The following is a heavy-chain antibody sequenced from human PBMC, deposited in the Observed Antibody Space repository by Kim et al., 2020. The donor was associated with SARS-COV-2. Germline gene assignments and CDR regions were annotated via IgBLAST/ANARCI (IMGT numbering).Heavy chain of an antibody. V-gene: IGHV1-3*01. J-gene: IGHJ4*02. CDR3: LGGYYFDY. Sequence: GNGNTLYSQKCQGRVTFTTDTSASTAYMELSSLRSEDSAVYYCLGGYYFDYWGQGTLVTVSS. D-gene: IGHD2-15*01. CDR2: GNGNT.